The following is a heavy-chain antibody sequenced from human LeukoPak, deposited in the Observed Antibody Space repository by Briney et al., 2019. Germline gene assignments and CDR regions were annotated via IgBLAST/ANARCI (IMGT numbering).Heavy chain of an antibody. Sequence: GGSLRLSCAASGFTFSSYWMSWVRQAPGKGLEWVANIKQDGSEKYYVDSVKGRFTISRDNAKNSLYLQMNSLRAEDTAVYYCARAAGYSSSWYEDYWGQGTLVTVSS. CDR3: ARAAGYSSSWYEDY. CDR1: GFTFSSYW. CDR2: IKQDGSEK. V-gene: IGHV3-7*01. D-gene: IGHD6-13*01. J-gene: IGHJ4*02.